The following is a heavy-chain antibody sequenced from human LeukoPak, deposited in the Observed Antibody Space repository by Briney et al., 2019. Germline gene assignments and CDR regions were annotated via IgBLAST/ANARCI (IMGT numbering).Heavy chain of an antibody. CDR3: ARHSGDGYNYVRYYFDY. V-gene: IGHV4-39*01. D-gene: IGHD5-24*01. Sequence: SETLSLTCTVAVGSISSSSYYWGWIRQPPGKGLEWIGSIYYSGSTYYNPSLKSRVTISVDTSKNQFSLKLSSVTAADTAVYYCARHSGDGYNYVRYYFDYWGQGTLVTVSS. CDR2: IYYSGST. CDR1: VGSISSSSYY. J-gene: IGHJ4*02.